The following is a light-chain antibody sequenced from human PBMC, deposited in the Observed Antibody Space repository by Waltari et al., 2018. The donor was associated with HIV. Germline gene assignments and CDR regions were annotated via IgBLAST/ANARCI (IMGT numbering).Light chain of an antibody. V-gene: IGLV1-40*01. CDR1: SSNIGARFD. CDR2: GEN. Sequence: QSVLTQPPSVSGAPGQRVTISCTGSSSNIGARFDVHWYQQLPGTAPTLLIYGENNRPSGVPDRFSGSKSGTSASLAITGLQAEDEADYYCQSYDSSLSGSVFGGGTKLTVL. CDR3: QSYDSSLSGSV. J-gene: IGLJ3*02.